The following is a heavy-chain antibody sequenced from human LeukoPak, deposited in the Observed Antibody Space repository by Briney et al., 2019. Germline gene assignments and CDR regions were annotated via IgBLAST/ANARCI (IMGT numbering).Heavy chain of an antibody. Sequence: PSETLSLTCTVSGGSISSSSYYWGWIRQPPGKGLEWIGSIYYSGSTYYNPSLKSRVTISVDTSKNQFSLKLSSVTAADTAVYYCARGSAPEHYYDSSGSNWFDPWGQGTLVTVSS. V-gene: IGHV4-39*07. CDR2: IYYSGST. J-gene: IGHJ5*02. D-gene: IGHD3-22*01. CDR3: ARGSAPEHYYDSSGSNWFDP. CDR1: GGSISSSSYY.